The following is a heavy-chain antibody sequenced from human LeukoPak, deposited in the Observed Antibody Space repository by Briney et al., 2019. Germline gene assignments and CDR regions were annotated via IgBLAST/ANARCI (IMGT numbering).Heavy chain of an antibody. CDR1: GFTFSSYA. Sequence: GASLRPSCAASGFTFSSYAMSWVRQAPGKGLEWVSAISGSGGSTYYADSVKGRFTISRDNSKNTLYLQMNSLRAEDTAVYYCTSTSGWYPRFDYWGQGTLVTVSS. CDR2: ISGSGGST. J-gene: IGHJ4*02. CDR3: TSTSGWYPRFDY. D-gene: IGHD6-19*01. V-gene: IGHV3-23*01.